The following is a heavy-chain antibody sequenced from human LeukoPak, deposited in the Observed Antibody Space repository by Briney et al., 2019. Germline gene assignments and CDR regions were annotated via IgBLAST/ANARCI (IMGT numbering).Heavy chain of an antibody. J-gene: IGHJ4*02. D-gene: IGHD6-13*01. Sequence: GGSLRLSCAASGFTFSSFATHWVRQAPGKGLEYVSAISSNGGSTYYADSVKGRFTISRDNSKNTLYLQMGSLRAEDMAVYYCARIIGAAGTRYFDYWGQGTQVTVSS. CDR2: ISSNGGST. CDR3: ARIIGAAGTRYFDY. V-gene: IGHV3-64*02. CDR1: GFTFSSFA.